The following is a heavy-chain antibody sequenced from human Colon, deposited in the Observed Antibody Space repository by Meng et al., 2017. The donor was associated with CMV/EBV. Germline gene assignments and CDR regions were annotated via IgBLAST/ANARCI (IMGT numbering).Heavy chain of an antibody. V-gene: IGHV1-2*02. CDR1: GYSLTGYY. CDR2: VNSGSGGT. Sequence: CKASGYSLTGYYVHWVRQAPGQGLQWMGWVNSGSGGTFYAQVFQGRVTMSRDTSIGTAYMELSALTSDDTAMYYCVSLVTLRQGVVHWGQGTLVTVSS. CDR3: VSLVTLRQGVVH. D-gene: IGHD2-21*02. J-gene: IGHJ1*01.